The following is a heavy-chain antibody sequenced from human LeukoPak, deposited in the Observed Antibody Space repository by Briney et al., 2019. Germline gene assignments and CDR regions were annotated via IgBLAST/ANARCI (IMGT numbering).Heavy chain of an antibody. J-gene: IGHJ3*02. Sequence: GGSLRLSCAASGFTFSDYSMNWVRQTPGKGLEWVAYIKQDGSEKYYMDSVEGRFTISRDNAKNSLYLQMNSLRAEDTAVYYCAGHYDSSGYRVDVFDIWGQGTMVTVSS. CDR1: GFTFSDYS. CDR3: AGHYDSSGYRVDVFDI. V-gene: IGHV3-7*01. CDR2: IKQDGSEK. D-gene: IGHD3-22*01.